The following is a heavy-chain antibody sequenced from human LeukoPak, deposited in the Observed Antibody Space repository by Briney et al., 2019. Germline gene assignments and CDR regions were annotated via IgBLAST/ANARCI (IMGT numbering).Heavy chain of an antibody. CDR2: FDPEDGKT. CDR3: ATVNYYYDSSGYHDY. V-gene: IGHV1-24*01. J-gene: IGHJ4*02. Sequence: ASVKVSCKVSGYTLTELSMHWVRQAPGKGLEWMGGFDPEDGKTIYAQKFQGRVTMTEDTSTDTAYMELNSLRSEDTAVYYCATVNYYYDSSGYHDYWGQGTLVTVSS. D-gene: IGHD3-22*01. CDR1: GYTLTELS.